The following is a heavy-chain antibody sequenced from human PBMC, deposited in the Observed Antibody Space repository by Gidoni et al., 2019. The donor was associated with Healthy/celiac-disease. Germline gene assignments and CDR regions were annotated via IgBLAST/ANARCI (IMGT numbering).Heavy chain of an antibody. Sequence: EVPLVESGGGLVKPGGSLRLSCAASGFTFSSYSMNGVRQAPGKGLEWVSSISSSSRYIYYADSVKCRFTISRDNAKNSLYLQMNSLRAEDTAVYYCARYLGASIAVAGIDWGQGTLVTVSS. CDR2: ISSSSRYI. J-gene: IGHJ4*02. D-gene: IGHD6-19*01. CDR3: ARYLGASIAVAGID. CDR1: GFTFSSYS. V-gene: IGHV3-21*01.